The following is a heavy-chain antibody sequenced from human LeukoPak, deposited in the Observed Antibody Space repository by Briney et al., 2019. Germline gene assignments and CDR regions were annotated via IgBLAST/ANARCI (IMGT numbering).Heavy chain of an antibody. CDR2: ISAYNGNT. V-gene: IGHV1-18*01. Sequence: ASVKVSCKASGYTFTSYDINWVRQATGQGLEWMGWISAYNGNTNYAQKLQGRVTMTTDTSTSTAYMELRSLRSDDTAVYYCAGVYSGSYYDYDYWGQGTLVTVSS. J-gene: IGHJ4*02. D-gene: IGHD1-26*01. CDR3: AGVYSGSYYDYDY. CDR1: GYTFTSYD.